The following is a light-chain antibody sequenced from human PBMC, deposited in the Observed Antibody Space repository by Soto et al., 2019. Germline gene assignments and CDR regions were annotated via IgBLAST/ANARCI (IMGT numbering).Light chain of an antibody. Sequence: EIVLTQSPATLSLSPGERATLSCRASQSFGGDTLACFQQKPRHAPRRLIYGASSRATGIPDRFSGSGCGTDVTLTISRLEPEDFTVYYCQQYGSSPLTFGGGTKVDIK. CDR2: GAS. V-gene: IGKV3-20*01. CDR3: QQYGSSPLT. J-gene: IGKJ4*01. CDR1: QSFGGDT.